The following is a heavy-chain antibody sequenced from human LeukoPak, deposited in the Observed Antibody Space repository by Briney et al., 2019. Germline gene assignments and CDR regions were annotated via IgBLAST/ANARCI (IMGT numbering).Heavy chain of an antibody. D-gene: IGHD6-6*01. J-gene: IGHJ4*02. Sequence: GSLRLSCAASGFTFSSYTMNWVRQPPGKGLEWIGEINHSGSTNYNPSLKSRVTISADTSKNQFSLKLSSVTAADTAVYYCARLRIAARYGGFDYWGQGTLVTVSS. CDR1: GFTFSSYT. V-gene: IGHV4-34*01. CDR2: INHSGST. CDR3: ARLRIAARYGGFDY.